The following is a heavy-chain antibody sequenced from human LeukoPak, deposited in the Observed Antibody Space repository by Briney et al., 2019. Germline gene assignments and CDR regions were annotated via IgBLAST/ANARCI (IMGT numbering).Heavy chain of an antibody. CDR1: GGSISSDNYY. CDR3: ARGLVGATGGSFDY. CDR2: IYASGTT. J-gene: IGHJ4*02. Sequence: ASETLSLTCTVSGGSISSDNYYWSWIRQPAGKGLEWIGRIYASGTTNYNPSPKSRVTISVDTSKNQFSLKLSSVTAADTAVYYCARGLVGATGGSFDYWGQGTLVTVSS. V-gene: IGHV4-61*02. D-gene: IGHD1-26*01.